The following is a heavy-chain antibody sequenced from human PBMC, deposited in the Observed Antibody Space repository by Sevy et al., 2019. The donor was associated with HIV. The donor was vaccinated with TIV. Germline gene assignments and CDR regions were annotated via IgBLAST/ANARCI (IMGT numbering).Heavy chain of an antibody. CDR2: INPNSGGT. CDR3: ARERITMVEGVFITTDYHYGMDV. Sequence: ASVKVSCKASGYTFSNYYMDWVRQAPGQGLEWMGRINPNSGGTNYAQKFQGRVTMTRDTSIRTAYMELTRLRSDDTAVYYCARERITMVEGVFITTDYHYGMDVWGQGTTVTVSS. CDR1: GYTFSNYY. D-gene: IGHD3-10*01. V-gene: IGHV1-2*06. J-gene: IGHJ6*02.